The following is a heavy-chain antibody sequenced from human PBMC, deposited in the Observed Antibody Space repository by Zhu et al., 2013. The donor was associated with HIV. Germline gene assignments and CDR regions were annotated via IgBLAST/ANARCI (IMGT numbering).Heavy chain of an antibody. J-gene: IGHJ5*02. CDR1: GGTFSSYA. CDR3: ARDRYSSSWYASYNWFDP. D-gene: IGHD6-13*01. V-gene: IGHV1-69*01. CDR2: IIPIFGTA. Sequence: QVQLVQSGAEVKKPGSSVKVSCKASGGTFSSYAISWVRQAPGQGLEWMGGIIPIFGTANYAQKFQGRVTITADESTSTAYMELSSLRSEDTAVYYCARDRYSSSWYASYNWFDPWGQGTLVTVSS.